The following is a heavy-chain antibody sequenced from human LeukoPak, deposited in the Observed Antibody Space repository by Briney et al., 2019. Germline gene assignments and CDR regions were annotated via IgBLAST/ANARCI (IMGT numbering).Heavy chain of an antibody. Sequence: SETLSLTCNVSGASMSNYYWVWIRQPPGKGLEWIGSIYHSGTTYSGSTYYNPSLKSRVTISLDTSKNQFSLEVGSMTAADTAVYYCARAGGYGLIDYWGQGTMVTVSS. CDR2: IYHSGTTYSGST. V-gene: IGHV4-39*07. D-gene: IGHD5-18*01. CDR3: ARAGGYGLIDY. CDR1: GASMSNYY. J-gene: IGHJ4*02.